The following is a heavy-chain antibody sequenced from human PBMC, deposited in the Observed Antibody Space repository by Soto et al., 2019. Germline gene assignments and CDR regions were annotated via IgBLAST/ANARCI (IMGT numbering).Heavy chain of an antibody. J-gene: IGHJ6*02. Sequence: SVTMSLTCTVSGGSICSSSYYWGWIRQPPVKGLECIGSIYYSGSTYYNPSLKSRVTISVDTSKNQFSLTLSSVTAEDTAVYYCTLRFLEWLPNYGMDVWGQGTTVTVSS. V-gene: IGHV4-39*01. CDR1: GGSICSSSYY. CDR2: IYYSGST. CDR3: TLRFLEWLPNYGMDV. D-gene: IGHD3-3*01.